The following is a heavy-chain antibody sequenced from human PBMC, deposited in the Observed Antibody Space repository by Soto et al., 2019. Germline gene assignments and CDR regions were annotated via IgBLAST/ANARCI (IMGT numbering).Heavy chain of an antibody. Sequence: GGSLRLSCVGSGFSFRTYAMTWVRQAPGKGLEGVAGISNSGGDTYYGDFVKGRFTISRDNSKNTLYLEMRSLRADDTAVYYCAKDPNSSAYYHYMDVWGKGTTVTVSS. CDR3: AKDPNSSAYYHYMDV. CDR1: GFSFRTYA. J-gene: IGHJ6*03. D-gene: IGHD6-25*01. V-gene: IGHV3-23*01. CDR2: ISNSGGDT.